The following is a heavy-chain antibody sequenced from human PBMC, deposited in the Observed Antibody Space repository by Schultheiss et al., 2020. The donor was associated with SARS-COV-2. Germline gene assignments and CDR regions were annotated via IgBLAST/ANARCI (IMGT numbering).Heavy chain of an antibody. Sequence: GGSLRLSCAASGFTFSDYYMSWIRQAPGKGLEWVSAISGSGSSTYYADSVKGRFTISRDNAKNSLYLQMNSLRAEDTAVYYCARGPGYSSGWSWGFDPWGQGTLVTVSS. V-gene: IGHV3-11*04. CDR2: ISGSGSST. D-gene: IGHD6-19*01. J-gene: IGHJ5*02. CDR3: ARGPGYSSGWSWGFDP. CDR1: GFTFSDYY.